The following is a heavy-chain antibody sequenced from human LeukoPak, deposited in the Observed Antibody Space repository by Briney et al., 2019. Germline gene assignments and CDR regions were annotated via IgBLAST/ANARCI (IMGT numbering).Heavy chain of an antibody. CDR3: ARGGDLYCTSAICLPFDY. D-gene: IGHD2-8*01. CDR1: GLTFSDYS. Sequence: GGSLRLSCAASGLTFSDYSMNWVRQAPGKGLEWVSSISSSSGHIYYAESVRGRFTISRDNAKNSLYLQMNSLRAEDTAVYYCARGGDLYCTSAICLPFDYWGQGTLVTVSS. J-gene: IGHJ4*02. V-gene: IGHV3-21*01. CDR2: ISSSSGHI.